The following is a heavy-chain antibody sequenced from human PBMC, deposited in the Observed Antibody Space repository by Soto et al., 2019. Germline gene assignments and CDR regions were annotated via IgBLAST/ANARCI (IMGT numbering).Heavy chain of an antibody. CDR1: GFTFSSYA. Sequence: QVQLVESGGGVVQPGRSLRLSCAASGFTFSSYAMHWVRQAPGKGLEWVAVISYDGSNKYYADSVKGRFTISRDNSKNTLYLQMNSVRAEDTAVYYCARAGTPGIAVAGTDYWGQGTLVTVSS. CDR2: ISYDGSNK. D-gene: IGHD6-19*01. V-gene: IGHV3-30-3*01. J-gene: IGHJ4*02. CDR3: ARAGTPGIAVAGTDY.